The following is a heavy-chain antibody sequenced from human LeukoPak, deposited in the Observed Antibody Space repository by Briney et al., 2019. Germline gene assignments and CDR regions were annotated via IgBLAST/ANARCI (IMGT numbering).Heavy chain of an antibody. D-gene: IGHD6-6*01. CDR1: GFTFTSYS. CDR2: ISSSSSTI. CDR3: ARVRSSSRPFDY. Sequence: GGSLRLSCAASGFTFTSYSMNWVRQAPGKGLDWISFISSSSSTIYYADSVKGRFTISRDNAKNSLYLQMNSLRAEDTAVYYCARVRSSSRPFDYWGQGTLVTASS. V-gene: IGHV3-48*01. J-gene: IGHJ4*02.